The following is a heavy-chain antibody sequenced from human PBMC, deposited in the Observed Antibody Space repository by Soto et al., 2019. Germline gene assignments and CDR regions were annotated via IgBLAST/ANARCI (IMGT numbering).Heavy chain of an antibody. CDR3: AVAATPAAGYYYYGMDV. CDR1: GGSISSSSYY. J-gene: IGHJ6*02. D-gene: IGHD2-15*01. V-gene: IGHV4-39*01. Sequence: QLQLQESGPGLVKPSETLSLTCTVSGGSISSSSYYWGWIRQPPGKGLEWIGSIYYSGSTYYNPSLKSRVTISVDTSKNQFSLKLSSVTAADTAVYYCAVAATPAAGYYYYGMDVWGQGTTVTVSS. CDR2: IYYSGST.